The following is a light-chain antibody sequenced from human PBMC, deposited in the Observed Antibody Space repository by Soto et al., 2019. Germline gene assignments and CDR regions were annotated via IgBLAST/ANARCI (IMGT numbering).Light chain of an antibody. J-gene: IGLJ7*01. CDR3: CSYAGTSTHTV. V-gene: IGLV2-23*02. CDR2: EVS. CDR1: SSDVGSYNL. Sequence: QCALTQPASVSGSPGQSITISCTGTSSDVGSYNLVSWYQQHPGKAPKLMISEVSKRPSGISDRFSGSKSGSTASLTISGLQAEDEADYYCCSYAGTSTHTVLGGGTQLTVL.